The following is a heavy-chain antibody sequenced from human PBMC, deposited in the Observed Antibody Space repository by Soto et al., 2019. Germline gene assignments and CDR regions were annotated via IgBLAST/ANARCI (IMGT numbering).Heavy chain of an antibody. J-gene: IGHJ6*02. CDR2: IWYDGSNK. CDR3: ASSSPDPYYYGMDV. D-gene: IGHD6-13*01. V-gene: IGHV3-33*01. Sequence: GGSLRLSCAASGFTFSSYGMHWVRQAPGKGLEWVAVIWYDGSNKYYADSVKGRFTISRDNSKNTLYLQMNSLRAEDTAVYYCASSSPDPYYYGMDVWGQGTTVTVSS. CDR1: GFTFSSYG.